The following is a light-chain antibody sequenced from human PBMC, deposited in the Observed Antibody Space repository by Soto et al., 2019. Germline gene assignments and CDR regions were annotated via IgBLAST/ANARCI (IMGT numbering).Light chain of an antibody. CDR1: QNIRNW. J-gene: IGKJ5*01. V-gene: IGKV1-5*01. CDR2: DAS. Sequence: DIQMTQSPSTLAASLVDGFTITCLASQNIRNWLAWYQQKPGKAPNPLIYDASSLKNGVPARFSGSGSGTEFTLTISSLQPDDFATYYCQQYNTYSTFGQGTRLEIK. CDR3: QQYNTYST.